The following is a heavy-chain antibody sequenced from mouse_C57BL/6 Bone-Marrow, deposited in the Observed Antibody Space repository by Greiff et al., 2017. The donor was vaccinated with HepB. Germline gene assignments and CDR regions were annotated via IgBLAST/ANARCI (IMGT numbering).Heavy chain of an antibody. J-gene: IGHJ3*01. Sequence: VQLQQPGAELVKPGASVKLSCKASGYTFTSYWTQWVKQRPGQGLEWIGEIDPSDSYTNYNQKFKGKATLTVDTSSSTAYMQLSSLTSEDSAVYYCARLRDSYWGQGTLVTVSA. V-gene: IGHV1-50*01. CDR1: GYTFTSYW. D-gene: IGHD3-3*01. CDR2: IDPSDSYT. CDR3: ARLRDSY.